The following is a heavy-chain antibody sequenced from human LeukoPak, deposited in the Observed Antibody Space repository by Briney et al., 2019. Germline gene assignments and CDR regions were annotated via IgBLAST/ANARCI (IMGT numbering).Heavy chain of an antibody. CDR1: GGSFSGYY. V-gene: IGHV4-34*01. Sequence: SETLSLTRAVYGGSFSGYYWSWIRQPPGKGLEWIGEINHSGSTNYNPSLKSRVTISVDTSKNQFSLRLSSVTAADTAVYYCARGGGIAAAGLVNWFDPWGQGTLVTVSS. J-gene: IGHJ5*02. D-gene: IGHD6-13*01. CDR2: INHSGST. CDR3: ARGGGIAAAGLVNWFDP.